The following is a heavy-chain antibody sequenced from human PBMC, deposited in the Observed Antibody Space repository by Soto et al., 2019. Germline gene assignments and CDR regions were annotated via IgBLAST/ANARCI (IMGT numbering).Heavy chain of an antibody. Sequence: GGSLSLSCAASGFIFRNFGMHWVRRAPGKGLEWVAAISGDGNDKYYADSMKGRFTISRDNSKNTLYLQMNSLRAEDTAVYYCANSNWHRYYYYYMDVWGKGTTVTAP. CDR3: ANSNWHRYYYYYMDV. CDR1: GFIFRNFG. V-gene: IGHV3-30*18. CDR2: ISGDGNDK. J-gene: IGHJ6*03. D-gene: IGHD2-8*01.